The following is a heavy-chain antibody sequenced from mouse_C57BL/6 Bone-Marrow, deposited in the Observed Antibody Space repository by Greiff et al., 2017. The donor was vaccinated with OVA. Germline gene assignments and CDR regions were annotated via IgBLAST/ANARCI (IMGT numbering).Heavy chain of an antibody. D-gene: IGHD2-3*01. Sequence: VQLQQSGAELVRPGASVKLSCKASGYTFTDYYINWVKQRPGQGLEWIARIYPGSGNTYYNEKFKGKATLTAEKSSSTAYMQLSSLTSEDSAVYFCARDGYLDYWGQGTTLTVSS. J-gene: IGHJ2*01. CDR3: ARDGYLDY. CDR2: IYPGSGNT. V-gene: IGHV1-76*01. CDR1: GYTFTDYY.